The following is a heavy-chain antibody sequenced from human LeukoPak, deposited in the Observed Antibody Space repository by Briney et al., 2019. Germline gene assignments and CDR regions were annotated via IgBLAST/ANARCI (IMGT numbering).Heavy chain of an antibody. CDR2: ISGSGGST. CDR3: AKDPKYSSGWYGGDY. Sequence: GGSLRLSCAASGFTFSSYSMNWVRQAPGKGLEWVSAISGSGGSTYYADSVKGRFTISRDNSKNTLYLQMNSLRAEDTAVYYCAKDPKYSSGWYGGDYWGQGTLVTVSS. J-gene: IGHJ4*02. CDR1: GFTFSSYS. V-gene: IGHV3-23*01. D-gene: IGHD6-19*01.